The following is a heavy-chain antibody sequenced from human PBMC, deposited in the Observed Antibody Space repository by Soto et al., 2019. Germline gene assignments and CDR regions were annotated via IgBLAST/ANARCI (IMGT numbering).Heavy chain of an antibody. CDR1: GFTFSDYY. Sequence: LRLSCAASGFTFSDYYMSWIRQVPGKGLEWVAYISGTSDSIPYADSVKGRFTISRDNARNSLYLQMNSLRAEDTAVYYCARVAVVTAAGTSDYWGQGTLVTVSS. J-gene: IGHJ4*02. V-gene: IGHV3-11*06. CDR3: ARVAVVTAAGTSDY. CDR2: ISGTSDSI. D-gene: IGHD6-13*01.